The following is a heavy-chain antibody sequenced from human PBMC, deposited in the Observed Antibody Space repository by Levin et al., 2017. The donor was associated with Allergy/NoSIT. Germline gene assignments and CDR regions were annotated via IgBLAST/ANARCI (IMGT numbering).Heavy chain of an antibody. D-gene: IGHD2-15*01. Sequence: PGGSLRLSCATSGFNFSTYAMNWVRKAPGKGLEWVSTISSDGARTYYADSVKGRFPISRDSSKNTVFLQMNSMRAAAPAVYSCAKGGNVVVAATLGYWGQGTLVTVSS. CDR1: GFNFSTYA. J-gene: IGHJ4*02. CDR3: AKGGNVVVAATLGY. CDR2: ISSDGART. V-gene: IGHV3-23*01.